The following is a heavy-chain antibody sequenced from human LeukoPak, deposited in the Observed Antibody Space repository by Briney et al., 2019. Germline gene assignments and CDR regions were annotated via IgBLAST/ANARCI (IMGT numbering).Heavy chain of an antibody. CDR3: ARVFRSSGFYFDY. Sequence: PSETLSLTCSVYSGSFSGYYWSWIRQPPGKGLEWIGSIYYSGSTYYNPSLKSRVTISVDTSKNQFSLKLSSVTAADTAVYYCARVFRSSGFYFDYWGQGTLVTVSS. V-gene: IGHV4-34*01. J-gene: IGHJ4*02. CDR2: IYYSGST. D-gene: IGHD6-19*01. CDR1: SGSFSGYY.